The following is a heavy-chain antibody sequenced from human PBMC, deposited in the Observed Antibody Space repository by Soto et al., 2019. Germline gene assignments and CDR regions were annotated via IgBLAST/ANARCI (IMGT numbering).Heavy chain of an antibody. D-gene: IGHD6-19*01. CDR1: GFTVSSNY. J-gene: IGHJ3*02. V-gene: IGHV3-66*01. Sequence: EVQLVESGGGLVQPGGALRLYCAASGFTVSSNYMSWVLQAPGKGREWVSVIYSGGSTYYADSVKGRFTISRDNSKNTLYLQMNSLRAEDTAVYYCASSVALGAFDIWGQGTMVTVSS. CDR2: IYSGGST. CDR3: ASSVALGAFDI.